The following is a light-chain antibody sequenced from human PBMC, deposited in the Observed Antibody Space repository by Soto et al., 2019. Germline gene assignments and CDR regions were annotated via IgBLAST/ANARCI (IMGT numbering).Light chain of an antibody. Sequence: QTVVTQEPSFSVSPGGTVTLTCGLSSGSVSTSYYPSWYQQTPGQAPRTLIYSTNTRSSGVPDRFSGSILGNKAALTITGAQADDESDYYCVLYMGSGTGEVFGGGTKLTVL. CDR1: SGSVSTSYY. CDR3: VLYMGSGTGEV. V-gene: IGLV8-61*01. CDR2: STN. J-gene: IGLJ2*01.